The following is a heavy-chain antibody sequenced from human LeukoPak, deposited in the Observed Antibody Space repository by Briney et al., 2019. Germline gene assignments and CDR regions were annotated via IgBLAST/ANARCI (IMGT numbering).Heavy chain of an antibody. D-gene: IGHD2-15*01. CDR3: ARAYCSGGSCYRTFDY. CDR1: GGTFISYA. Sequence: SVKVSCKASGGTFISYAISWVRQAPGQGLEWMGGIIPIFGTANYAQKFQGRVTITADESTSTAYMELSSLRSEDTAVYYCARAYCSGGSCYRTFDYWGQGTLVTVSS. V-gene: IGHV1-69*13. J-gene: IGHJ4*02. CDR2: IIPIFGTA.